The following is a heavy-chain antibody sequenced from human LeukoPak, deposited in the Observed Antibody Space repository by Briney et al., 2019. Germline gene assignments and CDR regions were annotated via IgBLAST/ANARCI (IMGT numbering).Heavy chain of an antibody. CDR3: AKERYGSGSYYTN. CDR1: GFTFSSYG. Sequence: GGSLRLSCAASGFTFSSYGMHWVRQAPGKGLEWVVFIRYDGSNKYYADSVKGRFTISRDNSKNTLYLQMNSLRAEDTAVYYCAKERYGSGSYYTNWGQGTLVTVSS. J-gene: IGHJ4*02. CDR2: IRYDGSNK. V-gene: IGHV3-30*02. D-gene: IGHD3-10*01.